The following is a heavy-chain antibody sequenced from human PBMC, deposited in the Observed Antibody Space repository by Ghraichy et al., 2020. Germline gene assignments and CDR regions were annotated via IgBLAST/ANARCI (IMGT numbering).Heavy chain of an antibody. V-gene: IGHV1-46*01. CDR2: INPSGGAT. CDR3: ARDCVSGGSCFHFDY. J-gene: IGHJ4*02. Sequence: ASVKVSCKASGNTFTSYYVHWVRQAPGQGLEWMGIINPSGGATTYAPKFQGRVTMTRDTSTSTVYMELSSLRSEDTAVYYCARDCVSGGSCFHFDYWGQGTLVTVSS. D-gene: IGHD2-15*01. CDR1: GNTFTSYY.